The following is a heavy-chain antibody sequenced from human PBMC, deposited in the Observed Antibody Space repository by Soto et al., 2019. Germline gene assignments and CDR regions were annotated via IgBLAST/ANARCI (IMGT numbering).Heavy chain of an antibody. CDR2: ISSSNNYI. CDR1: GFTFSSYS. V-gene: IGHV3-21*01. Sequence: GGSLRLSCAASGFTFSSYSMSWVRQAPGKGLEWVSSISSSNNYIYYADSVKSRFTISRDNAKNSLYLQMISMRAEYTAVYYCVRDYYDSSGYYPRPFDYWGQGTLVTVSS. J-gene: IGHJ4*02. CDR3: VRDYYDSSGYYPRPFDY. D-gene: IGHD3-22*01.